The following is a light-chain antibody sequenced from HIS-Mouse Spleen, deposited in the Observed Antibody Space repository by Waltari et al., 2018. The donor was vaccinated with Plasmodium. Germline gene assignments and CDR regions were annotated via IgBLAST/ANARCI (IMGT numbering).Light chain of an antibody. J-gene: IGLJ3*02. CDR2: EDS. V-gene: IGLV3-10*01. CDR3: YATDSSGNHRV. Sequence: SYELTQPPSVSVSPGKTARTTCSGDALPNQYVYWYQQKSGQAPVLVIYEDSKRPSGIPERFSGSSSGTMATLTISGAQVEDEADYYCYATDSSGNHRVFGGGTKLTVL. CDR1: ALPNQY.